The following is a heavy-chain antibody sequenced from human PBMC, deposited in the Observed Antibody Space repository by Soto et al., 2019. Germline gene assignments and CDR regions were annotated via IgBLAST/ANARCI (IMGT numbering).Heavy chain of an antibody. CDR1: GYTFTSYG. Sequence: ASVKVSFKASGYTFTSYGISWLRQAPGQGLEWVGWISAYNGNTNYAQKLQGRVTMTTDTSTSTAYMGLRSLRSDDTAVYYCALAAFPRSNWFDPWGQGTLVTVSS. V-gene: IGHV1-18*04. CDR3: ALAAFPRSNWFDP. J-gene: IGHJ5*02. CDR2: ISAYNGNT. D-gene: IGHD6-13*01.